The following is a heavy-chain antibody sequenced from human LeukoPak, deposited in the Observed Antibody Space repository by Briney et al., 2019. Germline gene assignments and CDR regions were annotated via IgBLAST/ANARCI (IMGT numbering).Heavy chain of an antibody. V-gene: IGHV4-34*01. CDR1: GGSFSGYY. D-gene: IGHD6-19*01. CDR2: INHSGST. CDR3: ARVQWLADDAFDI. Sequence: RSSETLSLTCAVYGGSFSGYYWSWIRQPPGKGLEGIGEINHSGSTNYNPSLKSRVTISVDTSKNQFSLKLSSVTAADTAVYYCARVQWLADDAFDIWGQGTMVTVSS. J-gene: IGHJ3*02.